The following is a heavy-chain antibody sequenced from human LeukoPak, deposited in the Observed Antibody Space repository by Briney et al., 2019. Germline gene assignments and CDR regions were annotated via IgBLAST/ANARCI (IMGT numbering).Heavy chain of an antibody. V-gene: IGHV3-30*02. J-gene: IGHJ5*02. Sequence: GGSLRLSCAASGFTFSSYGMHWVRQAPGKGLEWVAFIRYDGSNKYYADSVKGRFTISRDNSKNTLYLQMNSLRAGDTAVYYCGKPPGQLLENWFDPWGQGTLVTVSP. CDR3: GKPPGQLLENWFDP. D-gene: IGHD2-2*01. CDR2: IRYDGSNK. CDR1: GFTFSSYG.